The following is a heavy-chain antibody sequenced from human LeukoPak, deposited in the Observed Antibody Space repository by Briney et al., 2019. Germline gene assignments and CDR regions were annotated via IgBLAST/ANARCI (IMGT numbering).Heavy chain of an antibody. V-gene: IGHV4-39*07. Sequence: SETLSLTCTVSGGSISSSSYYWGWIRQPPGKGLEWIGSIYYSGSTYYNPSLKSRVTISVDTSKNQFSLKLTSVTAADTAVYYCATSSSSSMDYYYYYYMDVWGKGTTVTVSS. J-gene: IGHJ6*03. CDR3: ATSSSSSMDYYYYYYMDV. CDR2: IYYSGST. CDR1: GGSISSSSYY. D-gene: IGHD6-6*01.